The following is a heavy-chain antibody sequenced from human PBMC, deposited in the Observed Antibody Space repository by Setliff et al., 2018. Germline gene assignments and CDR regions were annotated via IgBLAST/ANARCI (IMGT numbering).Heavy chain of an antibody. CDR2: IIPIFGTA. V-gene: IGHV1-69*13. D-gene: IGHD3-3*01. J-gene: IGHJ4*02. CDR3: ASSRDYNFWSGYYSPLDY. CDR1: GGTFSSYG. Sequence: SVKVSCKASGGTFSSYGISWVRQAPGQGLEWMGGIIPIFGTANYAQKFQGRVTITADESTSTAYMELSSLRSEDTAVYYCASSRDYNFWSGYYSPLDYWGQGTLVTVS.